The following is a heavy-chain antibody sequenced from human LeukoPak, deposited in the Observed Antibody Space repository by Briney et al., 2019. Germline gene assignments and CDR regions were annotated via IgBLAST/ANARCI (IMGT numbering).Heavy chain of an antibody. V-gene: IGHV3-23*01. CDR3: AREFGISRAFDI. CDR2: ISGSGGST. Sequence: GGSLRLSCAASGFTFSSYAMSWVRQAPGKGLEWVSAISGSGGSTYYADSVKGRFTISRDNSKNTLYLQMNSLTAEDTAVYYCAREFGISRAFDIWGQGTMVTVSS. D-gene: IGHD3-10*01. J-gene: IGHJ3*02. CDR1: GFTFSSYA.